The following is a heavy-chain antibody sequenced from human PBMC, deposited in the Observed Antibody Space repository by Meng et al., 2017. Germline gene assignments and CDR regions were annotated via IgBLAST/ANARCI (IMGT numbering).Heavy chain of an antibody. Sequence: SETLSLTCAVYGGSFSGYYWSWIRQPPGKGLEWIGEINHSGSTNYNPSLKSRVTISVDTSKNQISLKLSSVTAADTAVYYCARGAVVVVAATLFDYWGQGTLVTVSS. CDR3: ARGAVVVVAATLFDY. V-gene: IGHV4-34*01. CDR1: GGSFSGYY. J-gene: IGHJ4*02. D-gene: IGHD2-15*01. CDR2: INHSGST.